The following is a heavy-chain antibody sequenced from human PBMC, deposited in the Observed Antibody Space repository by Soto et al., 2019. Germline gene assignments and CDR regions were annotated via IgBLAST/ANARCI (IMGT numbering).Heavy chain of an antibody. CDR3: ARGRQLTTYYYYGMDV. CDR2: INHSGST. CDR1: GGSFSGYY. Sequence: SETLSLTCAVYGGSFSGYYWSWIRQPPGKGLEWIGEINHSGSTNYNPSLKSRVTISVDTSKNQFSLKLSSVTAADTAVYYCARGRQLTTYYYYGMDVWGQGTTVTVSS. J-gene: IGHJ6*02. D-gene: IGHD6-6*01. V-gene: IGHV4-34*01.